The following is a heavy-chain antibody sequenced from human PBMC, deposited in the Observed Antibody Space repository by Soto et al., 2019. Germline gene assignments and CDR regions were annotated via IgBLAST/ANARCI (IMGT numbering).Heavy chain of an antibody. D-gene: IGHD1-26*01. CDR2: INHSGSA. CDR1: GRDFNDYI. V-gene: IGHV4-34*01. J-gene: IGHJ4*02. Sequence: SANLSLTCDVYGRDFNDYICTWTRQNTEKGLQWIGQINHSGSANYNPSLKGRVTISVHTSSSQFSLELSSVTAADTAVYYCARGLISGSHYSGGWYYFDSWGQGTQVTVS. CDR3: ARGLISGSHYSGGWYYFDS.